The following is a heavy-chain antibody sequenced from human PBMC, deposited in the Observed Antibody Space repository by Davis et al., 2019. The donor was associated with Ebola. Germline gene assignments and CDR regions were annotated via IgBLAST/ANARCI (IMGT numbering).Heavy chain of an antibody. CDR1: GFTFDDYG. D-gene: IGHD3-22*01. J-gene: IGHJ6*02. Sequence: GESLKISCAASGFTFDDYGMSWVRQAPGKGLEWVSGINWNGGSTGYADSVKGRFTISRDNAKNSLYLQMNSLRAEDTVLYYCASHSSHYYYYGMDVWGQGTTVTVSS. CDR3: ASHSSHYYYYGMDV. CDR2: INWNGGST. V-gene: IGHV3-20*04.